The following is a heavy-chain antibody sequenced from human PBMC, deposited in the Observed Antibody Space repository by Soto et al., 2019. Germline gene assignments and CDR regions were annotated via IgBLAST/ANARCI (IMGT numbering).Heavy chain of an antibody. CDR3: AKDSVSRNRIYDPFDI. Sequence: EAQLLESGGDLVQPGGSLRLSCAASGFTFSDFAMNWVRQAPGKGLEWVSVVSRTGGITHYADSVKGRFTVSRDNSKNTLYLQMVSLRVEDAAVYYCAKDSVSRNRIYDPFDIWGQGTMVTVSS. D-gene: IGHD3-3*02. J-gene: IGHJ3*02. V-gene: IGHV3-23*01. CDR2: VSRTGGIT. CDR1: GFTFSDFA.